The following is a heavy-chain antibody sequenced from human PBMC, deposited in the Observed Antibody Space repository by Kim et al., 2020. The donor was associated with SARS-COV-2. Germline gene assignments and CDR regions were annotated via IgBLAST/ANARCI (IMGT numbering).Heavy chain of an antibody. D-gene: IGHD3-10*01. CDR1: GGTFSSYA. J-gene: IGHJ6*01. Sequence: SVKVSCKASGGTFSSYAISWVRQAPGQGLEWMGRIIPILGIANYAQKFQGRVTITADKSTSTAYMELSSLRSEDTAVYYCARDHLVRGVNYYYYGMDVW. CDR3: ARDHLVRGVNYYYYGMDV. CDR2: IIPILGIA. V-gene: IGHV1-69*04.